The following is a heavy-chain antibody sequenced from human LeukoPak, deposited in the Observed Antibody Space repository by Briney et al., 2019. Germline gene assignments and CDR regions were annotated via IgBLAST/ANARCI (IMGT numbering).Heavy chain of an antibody. Sequence: PGGSLRLSCAVSGFSVSNYYMSWVRQAPGKGLEWVSLIRGSGETFYADSVKGRFTISRDDSKNTVYLQMNSLRVEDTAVYFCGKDRAGKQEWFDFDPWGQGTRVTVSS. CDR3: GKDRAGKQEWFDFDP. V-gene: IGHV3-66*03. D-gene: IGHD3-10*01. CDR1: GFSVSNYY. CDR2: IRGSGET. J-gene: IGHJ5*02.